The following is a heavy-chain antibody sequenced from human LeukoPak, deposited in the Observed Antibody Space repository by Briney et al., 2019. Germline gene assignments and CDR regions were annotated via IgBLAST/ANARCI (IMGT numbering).Heavy chain of an antibody. CDR3: ARTYCSGGSCYEDY. CDR1: GGSISSSSYY. Sequence: SETLSLTCTVSGGSISSSSYYWGWIRQPPGKGLGWIGTIYYGGSTYYNPSLKSRVTMSVDTSKNQFSLKLSSVTAADTAVYYCARTYCSGGSCYEDYWGQGTLVTVSS. J-gene: IGHJ4*02. D-gene: IGHD2-15*01. CDR2: IYYGGST. V-gene: IGHV4-39*07.